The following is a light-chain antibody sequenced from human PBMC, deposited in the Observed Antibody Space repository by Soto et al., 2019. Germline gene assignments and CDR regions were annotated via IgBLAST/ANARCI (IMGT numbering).Light chain of an antibody. CDR1: QRVSSSY. J-gene: IGKJ2*01. CDR3: QRYGSSPYT. V-gene: IGKV3D-20*01. CDR2: DAS. Sequence: EIVLTQSPATLSLSPGERATLSCGATQRVSSSYSAWYQQKPGLAPRLLIYDASSRATGIPDRFSGSGSGTDFTLRISRLEPEDFAVYYCQRYGSSPYTFGQGTKRAIK.